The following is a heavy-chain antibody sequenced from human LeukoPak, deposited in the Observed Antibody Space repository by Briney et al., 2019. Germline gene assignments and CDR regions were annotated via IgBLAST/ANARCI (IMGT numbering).Heavy chain of an antibody. V-gene: IGHV4-4*07. CDR1: GGFINSYY. CDR2: VYTSGIT. J-gene: IGHJ6*03. D-gene: IGHD3-9*01. CDR3: ARHNGFDRGYYYYIDV. Sequence: SETLSLTCTVSGGFINSYYWSWIRQPAGKGLEWIGRVYTSGITNYNPSLKSRITMSVDTSKNQFPLKLTSVTAADTAVYYCARHNGFDRGYYYYIDVWGKGTTVTVSS.